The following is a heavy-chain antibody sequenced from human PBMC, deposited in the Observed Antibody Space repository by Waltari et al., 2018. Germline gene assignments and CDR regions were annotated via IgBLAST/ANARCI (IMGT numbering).Heavy chain of an antibody. CDR2: SKSDTT. V-gene: IGHV3-15*01. J-gene: IGHJ6*02. CDR3: LRVPTYHTDV. D-gene: IGHD1-1*01. Sequence: VQFVDSGGGLVTSGESRGLSCATSGFYSSPSCPMWVRQAPGKGPEWVGLSKSDTTDYAPPVRGRFTISRDDSQNTFFLQMNSLKIEDTAVYYCLRVPTYHTDVWGQGTAVTVSS. CDR1: GFYSSPSC.